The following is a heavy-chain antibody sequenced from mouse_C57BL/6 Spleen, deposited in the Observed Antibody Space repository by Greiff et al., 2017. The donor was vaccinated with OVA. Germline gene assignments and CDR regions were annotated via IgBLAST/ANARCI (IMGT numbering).Heavy chain of an antibody. D-gene: IGHD3-2*02. V-gene: IGHV1-80*01. CDR3: ARGDSSGYGFDY. CDR2: IYPGGGDT. CDR1: GYAFSSYW. J-gene: IGHJ2*01. Sequence: QVQLKQSGAELVKPGASVKISCKASGYAFSSYWMNWVQQRPGKGLEWIGQIYPGGGDTNYNGKFKGKATLTADKSSSTAYMQLSSLTSEDTAVYFGARGDSSGYGFDYWGQGTTLTVSS.